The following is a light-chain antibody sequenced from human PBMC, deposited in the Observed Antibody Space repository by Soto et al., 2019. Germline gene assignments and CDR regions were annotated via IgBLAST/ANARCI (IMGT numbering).Light chain of an antibody. CDR3: CSYAGRVVV. V-gene: IGLV2-11*01. CDR2: DVS. CDR1: SSDVGGYNY. J-gene: IGLJ2*01. Sequence: QSVLTQPRSVSGSPGQSVTISCTGTSSDVGGYNYVSWYQQHPGKAPKLMIYDVSKRPSGVPDRFSGSKSGNTASLTISGLQAEDEADYYCCSYAGRVVVFGGGTKVTVL.